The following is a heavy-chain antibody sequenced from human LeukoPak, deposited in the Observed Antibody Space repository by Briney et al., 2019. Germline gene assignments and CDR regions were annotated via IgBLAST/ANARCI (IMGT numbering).Heavy chain of an antibody. D-gene: IGHD6-6*01. CDR1: GVSISSGGYY. Sequence: SQTLSLTCTVSGVSISSGGYYWSWIRQPPGKGLEWIGYMYFSGITSYNPSLKSRVTISVDTSKNQFSLKLSSVTAADTAVYYCARDGYSSSSYFDYWGQGTLVTVSS. CDR2: MYFSGIT. J-gene: IGHJ4*02. CDR3: ARDGYSSSSYFDY. V-gene: IGHV4-31*03.